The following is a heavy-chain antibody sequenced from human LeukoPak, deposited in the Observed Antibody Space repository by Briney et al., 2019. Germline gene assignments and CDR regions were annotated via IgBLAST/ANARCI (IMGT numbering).Heavy chain of an antibody. CDR3: ARDGGGSGSYYNDDAFDI. D-gene: IGHD3-10*01. J-gene: IGHJ3*02. V-gene: IGHV4-61*02. CDR1: GGSISSGSYY. CDR2: IYTSGST. Sequence: SETLSLTCAVSGGSISSGSYYWSWIRQPAGKGLEWIGRIYTSGSTNYNPSLKSRVTISVDTSKNQFSLKLSSVTAADTAVYYCARDGGGSGSYYNDDAFDIWGQGTMVTVSS.